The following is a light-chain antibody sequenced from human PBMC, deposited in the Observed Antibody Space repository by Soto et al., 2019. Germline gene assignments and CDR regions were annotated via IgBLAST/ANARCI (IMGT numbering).Light chain of an antibody. V-gene: IGKV1-27*01. CDR1: QGINNY. Sequence: DIQMTQSPSSLSASVGDRVTITCRASQGINNYLAWYQQKPGKVPQLRIYAESTLQSGVPSRFSGSGSGTDFTLTINSLQPEDVANYYCHNYNTVLTFGGGTKVEIK. J-gene: IGKJ4*01. CDR3: HNYNTVLT. CDR2: AES.